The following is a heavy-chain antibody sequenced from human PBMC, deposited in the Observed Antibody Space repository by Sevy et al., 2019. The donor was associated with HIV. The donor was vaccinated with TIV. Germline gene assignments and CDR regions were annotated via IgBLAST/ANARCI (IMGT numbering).Heavy chain of an antibody. J-gene: IGHJ4*02. D-gene: IGHD6-19*01. CDR3: ARESPSDWYLDS. Sequence: GGSLRLSCAASGFTFSNSGMHWVRQSPGKGLGWVACMFSDGITTYFGDSVKGRFTVFRDNSKSTLYLQISSLRVEDTALYYCARESPSDWYLDSWGQGTLVTVSS. CDR2: MFSDGITT. CDR1: GFTFSNSG. V-gene: IGHV3-33*01.